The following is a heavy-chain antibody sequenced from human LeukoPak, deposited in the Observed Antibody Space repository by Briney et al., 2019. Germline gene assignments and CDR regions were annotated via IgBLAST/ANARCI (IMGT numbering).Heavy chain of an antibody. V-gene: IGHV3-23*01. CDR3: AKDQDVYSGSQS. D-gene: IGHD1-26*01. CDR1: GFTFSSYA. Sequence: GGSLRLSCAASGFTFSSYAMSWVRQAPGKGLEWVSTISGSDSSTYYADSVRGRFTISRDNSKNTVFLQMNSLRVRDTAIYYCAKDQDVYSGSQSWGQGTLVTVSS. CDR2: ISGSDSST. J-gene: IGHJ4*02.